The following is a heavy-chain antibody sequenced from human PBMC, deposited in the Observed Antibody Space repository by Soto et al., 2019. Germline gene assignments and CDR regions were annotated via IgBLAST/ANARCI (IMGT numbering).Heavy chain of an antibody. CDR3: AKDIQGRGAATGDDAFDV. Sequence: GGSLRLSCVASGFPFYPYVMAWVRQAPGKGLEWVAAIRSNTAVTHYADSVKGRFTISRDNSENTLYMQMNSLRGEDTAIYYCAKDIQGRGAATGDDAFDVWGPGTTVTVSS. V-gene: IGHV3-23*01. CDR1: GFPFYPYV. CDR2: IRSNTAVT. J-gene: IGHJ3*01. D-gene: IGHD3-10*01.